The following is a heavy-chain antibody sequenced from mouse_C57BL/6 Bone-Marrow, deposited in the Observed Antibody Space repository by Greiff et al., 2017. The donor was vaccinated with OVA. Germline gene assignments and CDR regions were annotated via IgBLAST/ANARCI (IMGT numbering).Heavy chain of an antibody. CDR3: ARGRGLRR. CDR1: GYTFTSYW. V-gene: IGHV1-64*01. D-gene: IGHD2-4*01. CDR2: IHPNSGST. J-gene: IGHJ2*01. Sequence: QVQLKQPGAELVKPGASVSLSCKASGYTFTSYWMHWVKQRPGQGLEWIGMIHPNSGSTNYNEKFKSKATLTVDKSTSTAYVQLSSLTSEDAAVYCCARGRGLRRWRQGTTLTVSS.